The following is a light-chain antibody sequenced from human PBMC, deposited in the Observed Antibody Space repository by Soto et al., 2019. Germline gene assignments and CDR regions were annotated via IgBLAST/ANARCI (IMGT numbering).Light chain of an antibody. J-gene: IGLJ1*01. V-gene: IGLV1-44*01. Sequence: QSVVTQPPSASGTPRQRVTISCFGSSSNIGSNPVNWYQQLPGTAPKLLIYSNDQRPSGVPDRFSGSKSGTSASLAISGLQSDDDADYYCAAWDDSLNGLFVFGTGTKLTVL. CDR2: SND. CDR1: SSNIGSNP. CDR3: AAWDDSLNGLFV.